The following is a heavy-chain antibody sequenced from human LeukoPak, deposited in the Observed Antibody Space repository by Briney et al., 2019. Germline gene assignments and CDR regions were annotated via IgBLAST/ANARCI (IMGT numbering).Heavy chain of an antibody. Sequence: GASVKVSCKTSGYTFTGSHIHWVRQAPGQGLEWMGIINPSGGSTSYAQKFQGRVTMTRDTSTSTVCMELSSLRSEDTAVYYCARVKGAAIGDYWGQGTLVTVSS. CDR1: GYTFTGSH. CDR2: INPSGGST. D-gene: IGHD5-18*01. CDR3: ARVKGAAIGDY. V-gene: IGHV1-46*01. J-gene: IGHJ4*02.